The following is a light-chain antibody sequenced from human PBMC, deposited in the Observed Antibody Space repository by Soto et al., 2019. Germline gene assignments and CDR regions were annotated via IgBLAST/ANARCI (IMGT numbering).Light chain of an antibody. V-gene: IGKV1-9*01. CDR3: QQLSRYPLT. J-gene: IGKJ4*01. CDR2: SAS. Sequence: DIKMTQSAATLSASVGDRVTITCRASQALSNYLAWYQQKPGKAPDLLIYSASTLQSGVPSRFSGSGSETEFSLTIRALQPEDFATYYCQQLSRYPLTFGGGTKVDIK. CDR1: QALSNY.